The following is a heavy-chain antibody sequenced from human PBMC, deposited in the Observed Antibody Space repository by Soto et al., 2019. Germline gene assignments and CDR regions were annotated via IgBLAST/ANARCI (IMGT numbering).Heavy chain of an antibody. CDR2: IFYSGST. CDR3: ARGTLLHSVGAYYFDY. J-gene: IGHJ4*02. Sequence: SETLSLTCTVSGGSTSSYYWSWIRQPPGKGLEWIGYIFYSGSTNYNPSLESRVTISVDTSRNQFSLKVSSVTAADTAVYYCARGTLLHSVGAYYFDYWGQGVLVTVS. D-gene: IGHD2-21*01. CDR1: GGSTSSYY. V-gene: IGHV4-59*01.